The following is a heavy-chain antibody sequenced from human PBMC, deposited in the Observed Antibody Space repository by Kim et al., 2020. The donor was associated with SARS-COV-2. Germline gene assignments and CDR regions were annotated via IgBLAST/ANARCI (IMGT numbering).Heavy chain of an antibody. Sequence: GTTNYNPSLKSRVTISADTSKNQFSLILTSVTAADTAVYYCARSHGGYWGQGTLVTVSS. V-gene: IGHV4-59*01. CDR2: GTT. J-gene: IGHJ4*02. CDR3: ARSHGGY. D-gene: IGHD3-10*01.